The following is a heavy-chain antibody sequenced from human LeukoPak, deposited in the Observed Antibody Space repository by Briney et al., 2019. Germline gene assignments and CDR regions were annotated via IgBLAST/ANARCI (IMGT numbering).Heavy chain of an antibody. CDR1: GFTFDDYT. CDR3: AKGLAAEWFGELFVDY. CDR2: ISWDGGST. Sequence: GGSLRLSCAASGFTFDDYTMHWVRQAPGKGLEWVSLISWDGGSTYYADSVKGRFTISRDNAKNSLYLQMNSLRAEDTALYYCAKGLAAEWFGELFVDYWGQGTLVTVSS. J-gene: IGHJ4*02. D-gene: IGHD3-10*01. V-gene: IGHV3-43*01.